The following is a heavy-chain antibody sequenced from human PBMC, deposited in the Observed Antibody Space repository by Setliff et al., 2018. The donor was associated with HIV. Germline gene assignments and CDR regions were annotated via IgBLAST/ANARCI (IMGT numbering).Heavy chain of an antibody. CDR2: IHHSGST. CDR3: ASVGSGWSHNWFDP. V-gene: IGHV4-4*02. CDR1: GGSISSSNW. D-gene: IGHD6-19*01. J-gene: IGHJ5*02. Sequence: SETLSLTCAVSGGSISSSNWWSWVRQAPGGGLEWIGEIHHSGSTNYKPSLKSRFTISVDKSKNQFSLKLSSVTAADTAVYYCASVGSGWSHNWFDPWGQGTLVTVSS.